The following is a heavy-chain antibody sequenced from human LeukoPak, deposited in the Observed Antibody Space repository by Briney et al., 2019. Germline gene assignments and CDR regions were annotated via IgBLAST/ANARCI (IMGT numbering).Heavy chain of an antibody. Sequence: GGSLRLSCAASGFTFSSYAMSWVRQAPGKGLEWVSVIYSGGSTYYADSVKGRFTIPRDNSKNTLYLQMNSLRAEDTAVYYCARVSEGYSYGLDYWGQGTLVTVSS. CDR3: ARVSEGYSYGLDY. V-gene: IGHV3-66*01. CDR2: IYSGGST. J-gene: IGHJ4*02. D-gene: IGHD5-18*01. CDR1: GFTFSSYA.